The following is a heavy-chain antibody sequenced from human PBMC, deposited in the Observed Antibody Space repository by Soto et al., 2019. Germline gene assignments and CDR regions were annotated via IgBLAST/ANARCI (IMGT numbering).Heavy chain of an antibody. V-gene: IGHV4-31*03. CDR3: VRVRRYSGSYYLDY. D-gene: IGHD1-26*01. CDR1: GGSISSGGYY. CDR2: IYYSGST. J-gene: IGHJ4*02. Sequence: PSETLSLTCTVSGGSISSGGYYWSWIRQHPGKGLEWIGYIYYSGSTYYNPSLKSRVTISVDTSKNQFSLKLSSVTAADTAVYYCVRVRRYSGSYYLDYWGQGSLVT.